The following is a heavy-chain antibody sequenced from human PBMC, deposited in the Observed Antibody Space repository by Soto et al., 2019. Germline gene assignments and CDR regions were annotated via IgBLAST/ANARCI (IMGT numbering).Heavy chain of an antibody. V-gene: IGHV1-46*02. CDR3: ARLYSGSRLDY. CDR2: INPSIGST. Sequence: QVQLVQSGAEVKKPGASVKVSCKASGYTFNTYNMYWVRQAPGQGLEWMGVINPSIGSTNYAQKFQVRVIMTRDTSTSTVYMELSTLRSDDTAVYYCARLYSGSRLDYWGQGTLVTVSS. CDR1: GYTFNTYN. D-gene: IGHD1-26*01. J-gene: IGHJ4*02.